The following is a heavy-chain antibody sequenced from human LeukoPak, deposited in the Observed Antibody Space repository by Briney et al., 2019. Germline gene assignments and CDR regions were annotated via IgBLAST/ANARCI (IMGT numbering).Heavy chain of an antibody. CDR2: IIPIFGTA. CDR1: GGTFSSYA. J-gene: IGHJ6*02. V-gene: IGHV1-69*13. D-gene: IGHD6-6*01. Sequence: ASVKVSCKASGGTFSSYAISWVRQAPGQGLEWMGGIIPIFGTANYAQKFQGRVTITADESTSTAYMELSSLRFEDTAVYYCARREYSSSSFYYYYGMDVWGQGTTVTVSS. CDR3: ARREYSSSSFYYYYGMDV.